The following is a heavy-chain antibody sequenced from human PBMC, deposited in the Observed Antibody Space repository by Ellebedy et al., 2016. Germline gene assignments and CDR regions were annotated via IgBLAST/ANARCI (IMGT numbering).Heavy chain of an antibody. Sequence: SETLSLTXTVSGGSVSSGSYYWSWIRQPPGKGLEWIGYIYYSGSTNYNPSLKSRVTISVDTSKNQFSLKLSSVTAADTAVYYCARVGYCSSTSCFDYWGQGTLVTVS. CDR3: ARVGYCSSTSCFDY. J-gene: IGHJ4*02. CDR1: GGSVSSGSYY. CDR2: IYYSGST. V-gene: IGHV4-61*01. D-gene: IGHD2-2*01.